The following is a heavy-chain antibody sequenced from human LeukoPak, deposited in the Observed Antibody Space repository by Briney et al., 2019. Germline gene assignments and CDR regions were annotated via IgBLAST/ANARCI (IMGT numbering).Heavy chain of an antibody. CDR2: ITGSGGTT. J-gene: IGHJ4*02. V-gene: IGHV3-23*01. CDR3: AKRSAESSGYFDY. D-gene: IGHD6-19*01. CDR1: GFAFSNYG. Sequence: GGSLRLSCAASGFAFSNYGMNWVRQAPGKGLEWVSGITGSGGTTYYADSVKGRFTISRDNSKNTLYLQMNSLRAEDTAVYYCAKRSAESSGYFDYWGQGTLVTVSS.